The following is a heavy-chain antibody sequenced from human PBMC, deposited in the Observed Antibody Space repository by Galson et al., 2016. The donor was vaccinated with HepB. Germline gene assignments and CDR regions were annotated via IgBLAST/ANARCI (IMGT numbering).Heavy chain of an antibody. V-gene: IGHV4-59*01. CDR2: IYDRGST. D-gene: IGHD1-26*01. Sequence: SETLSLTCTVSGGSISSYRWTWIRQPPGKGLEWIGYIYDRGSTNYNPSLKSRVTLSVDTSKNQFSLKLSSVTAADTAVYYCAKSGSYYIFDYWGQGTPVTVSS. CDR1: GGSISSYR. J-gene: IGHJ4*02. CDR3: AKSGSYYIFDY.